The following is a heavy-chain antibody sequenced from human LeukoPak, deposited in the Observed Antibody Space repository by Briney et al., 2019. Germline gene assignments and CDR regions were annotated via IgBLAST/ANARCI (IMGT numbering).Heavy chain of an antibody. CDR1: GGSISSSNW. J-gene: IGHJ4*02. V-gene: IGHV4-4*02. CDR3: ARGEWDGSGSYYSYYFDY. D-gene: IGHD3-10*01. CDR2: IYHSGST. Sequence: SETLSLTCAVSGGSISSSNWWSWVRQPPGKGLEWIGEIYHSGSTNYNPSLKSRVTISVDKSKNQFSLKLSSVTAADTAVYYCARGEWDGSGSYYSYYFDYWGQGTLVTVSS.